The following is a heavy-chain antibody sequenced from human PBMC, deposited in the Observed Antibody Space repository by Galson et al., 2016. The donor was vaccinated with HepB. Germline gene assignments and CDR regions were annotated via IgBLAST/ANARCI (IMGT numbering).Heavy chain of an antibody. D-gene: IGHD2-2*01. CDR1: GYTFTNYA. Sequence: SVKVSCKASGYTFTNYAMHWVRQAPGQRLEWMGWINGGNGITQCSQKFQGRATITRDTSTNTAYMELRSLRSDDTAVYYCTRGFCTTTICKHPDHWGQGTLVTVSS. V-gene: IGHV1-3*01. CDR3: TRGFCTTTICKHPDH. J-gene: IGHJ4*02. CDR2: INGGNGIT.